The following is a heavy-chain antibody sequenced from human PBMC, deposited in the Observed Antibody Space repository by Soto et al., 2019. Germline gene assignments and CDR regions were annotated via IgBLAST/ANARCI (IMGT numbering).Heavy chain of an antibody. CDR2: ISAYNGNT. CDR1: GYTFTSYG. Sequence: ASVKVSCKASGYTFTSYGISWVRQAPGQGLEWMGWISAYNGNTNYAQKLQGRVTMTTDTSTSTAYMELRSLRSDDTAVYYCARVNVVVPAAVNFDYWGQGTLVTVSS. J-gene: IGHJ4*02. D-gene: IGHD2-2*01. CDR3: ARVNVVVPAAVNFDY. V-gene: IGHV1-18*01.